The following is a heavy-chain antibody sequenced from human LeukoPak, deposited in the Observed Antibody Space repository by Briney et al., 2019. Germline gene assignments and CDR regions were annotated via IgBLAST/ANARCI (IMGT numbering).Heavy chain of an antibody. Sequence: GGSLRLSCAASGFTFSNYWMHWIRQVPGKGLVWVSHIKYDGSATNYADSVKGRFTISRDNAKNTLYLQMNSLRAEDTAVYYCARDCRLNCARQPGFDSWGQGTLVTVSS. V-gene: IGHV3-74*01. CDR1: GFTFSNYW. CDR3: ARDCRLNCARQPGFDS. D-gene: IGHD1-1*01. J-gene: IGHJ5*01. CDR2: IKYDGSAT.